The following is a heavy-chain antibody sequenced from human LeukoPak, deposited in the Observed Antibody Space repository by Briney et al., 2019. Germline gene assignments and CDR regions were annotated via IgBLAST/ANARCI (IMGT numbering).Heavy chain of an antibody. D-gene: IGHD4-17*01. Sequence: GGSLRLSCAASGFTFSTYGMNWVRQAPGKGLEWVSGIGDSGGSTYYADSVKGRFTISRDNSKNTLYLQMNSLRAEDTAVYYCAKGGSLTTVTHFDYWGQGTLVTVSS. V-gene: IGHV3-23*01. CDR2: IGDSGGST. CDR1: GFTFSTYG. J-gene: IGHJ4*02. CDR3: AKGGSLTTVTHFDY.